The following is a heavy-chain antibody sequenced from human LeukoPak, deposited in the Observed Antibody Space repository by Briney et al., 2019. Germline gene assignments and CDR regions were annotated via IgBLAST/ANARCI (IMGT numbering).Heavy chain of an antibody. CDR2: IYYSGST. J-gene: IGHJ4*02. CDR1: GGSISSSSYY. V-gene: IGHV4-39*01. D-gene: IGHD6-13*01. CDR3: ARQSAGDFDY. Sequence: SETLSLTCTVSGGSISSSSYYWGWIRQPPGEGLEWIGSIYYSGSTYYNPSLKSRVTISVDTSKNQFSLKLSSVTAADTAVYYCARQSAGDFDYWGQGTLVTVSS.